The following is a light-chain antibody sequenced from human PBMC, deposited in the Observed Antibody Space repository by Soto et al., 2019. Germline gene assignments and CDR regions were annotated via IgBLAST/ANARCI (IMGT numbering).Light chain of an antibody. CDR3: HVWDSSSDHVV. Sequence: SYELTQPPSVSVAPGKTPRITCGGNKIGSKSVHWYQQKPGHAPVLVIYYDSDRPSGIPERFSGSNSGNTATLTISRVEAGDEADYYCHVWDSSSDHVVFGGGTKLTVL. V-gene: IGLV3-21*04. CDR2: YDS. J-gene: IGLJ2*01. CDR1: KIGSKS.